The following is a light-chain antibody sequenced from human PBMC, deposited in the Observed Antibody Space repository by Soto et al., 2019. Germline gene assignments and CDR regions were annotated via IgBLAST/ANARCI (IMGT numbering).Light chain of an antibody. Sequence: VLTQSPGTLSLSLGERVTLSCRASQSVTSSYLAWYQQKPGQAPRLLIYGASSRATGIPDRFSGSGSGTDFTLTISRLEPEDSAVYYCQQYGRSPLTFGGGTKVDSK. CDR1: QSVTSSY. CDR3: QQYGRSPLT. J-gene: IGKJ4*01. V-gene: IGKV3-20*01. CDR2: GAS.